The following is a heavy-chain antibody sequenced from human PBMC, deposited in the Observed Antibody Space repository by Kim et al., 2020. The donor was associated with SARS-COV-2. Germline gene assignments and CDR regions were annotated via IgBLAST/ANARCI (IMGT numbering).Heavy chain of an antibody. CDR2: IWHDGSKK. CDR1: GFSFSGPG. Sequence: GGSLRLSCAASGFSFSGPGMHWLRQAPGKGLEWVALIWHDGSKKYYGDSVKGRFTISRDNSRNTLYLQMDSLGAEDTAVYYCARLYGTTIDYWGQGTLVTVSS. CDR3: ARLYGTTIDY. D-gene: IGHD4-17*01. J-gene: IGHJ4*02. V-gene: IGHV3-33*01.